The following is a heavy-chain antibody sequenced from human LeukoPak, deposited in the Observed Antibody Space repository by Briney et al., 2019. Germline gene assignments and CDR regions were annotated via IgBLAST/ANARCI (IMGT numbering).Heavy chain of an antibody. Sequence: SETLSLTCTVSGGSISSYYWSWIRQPPGKGLEWIGYIYYSGSTNYNPSLKSRVTISVDTSKNQFSLKLSSVTAADTAVYYCAAYYYDSSGYYYVGYFDYWGQGTLVTVSS. CDR3: AAYYYDSSGYYYVGYFDY. CDR2: IYYSGST. CDR1: GGSISSYY. V-gene: IGHV4-59*01. J-gene: IGHJ4*02. D-gene: IGHD3-22*01.